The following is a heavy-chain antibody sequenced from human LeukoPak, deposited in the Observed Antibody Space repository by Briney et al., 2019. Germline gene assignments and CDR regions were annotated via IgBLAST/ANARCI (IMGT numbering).Heavy chain of an antibody. CDR1: GFTFSSYN. CDR3: ARMAAAGYFDY. CDR2: ISYSSRNK. V-gene: IGHV3-48*01. J-gene: IGHJ4*02. Sequence: GGSLRLSCAPSGFTFSSYNMNWVRQAPGKGLEWVSYISYSSRNKYYPDSVKGRFTISRDNAKNSLYLQMNSLRADDTAVYYCARMAAAGYFDYWGQGTLVTVFS. D-gene: IGHD6-13*01.